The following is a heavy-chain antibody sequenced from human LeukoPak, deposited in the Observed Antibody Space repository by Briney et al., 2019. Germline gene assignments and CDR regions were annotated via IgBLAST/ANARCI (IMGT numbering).Heavy chain of an antibody. J-gene: IGHJ4*02. CDR1: GFTFSSYS. Sequence: GGSLRLSCAVSGFTFSSYSMNWVRQAPGKGLEGVSSISTTSSYIYYADSVKGRFTISRDNAKNSLYLQMNSLRAEDTAVYYCARGDYYDSSGYYYEAYWGQGTLVTVSS. V-gene: IGHV3-21*01. CDR3: ARGDYYDSSGYYYEAY. CDR2: ISTTSSYI. D-gene: IGHD3-22*01.